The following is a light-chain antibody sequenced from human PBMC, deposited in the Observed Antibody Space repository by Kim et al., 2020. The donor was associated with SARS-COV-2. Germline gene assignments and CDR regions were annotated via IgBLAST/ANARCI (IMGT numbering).Light chain of an antibody. Sequence: EIVVTQSPVTLSVSPGERATLSCRASQGISTNLAWYQQKPGQAPRILISAASTRATGIPARFSGGGSGTEFILTISSLQSEDLALYYCQQYHNWPPTFGQGTKVDIK. CDR3: QQYHNWPPT. CDR2: AAS. V-gene: IGKV3D-15*01. J-gene: IGKJ1*01. CDR1: QGISTN.